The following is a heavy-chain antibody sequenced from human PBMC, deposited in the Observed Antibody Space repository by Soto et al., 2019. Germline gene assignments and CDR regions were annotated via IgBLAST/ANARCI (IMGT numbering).Heavy chain of an antibody. Sequence: GASVKVSCKASGGTYSSYAISWVRQAPGQGLEWMGGIIPIFGTANYAQKFQGRVTITADESTSTAYMELSSLRSEDTAVYYCARGEDDYGDYSSVSEHYAYGMDVWGQGTTITVSS. CDR1: GGTYSSYA. CDR2: IIPIFGTA. D-gene: IGHD4-17*01. V-gene: IGHV1-69*13. CDR3: ARGEDDYGDYSSVSEHYAYGMDV. J-gene: IGHJ6*02.